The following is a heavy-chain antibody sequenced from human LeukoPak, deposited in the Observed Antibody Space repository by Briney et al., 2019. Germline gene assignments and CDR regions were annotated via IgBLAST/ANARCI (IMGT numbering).Heavy chain of an antibody. CDR1: GYTFTSYD. V-gene: IGHV1-8*01. J-gene: IGHJ4*02. CDR2: MNPNSGNT. Sequence: ASVKVSCKASGYTFTSYDINWVRQATGQGLEWMGWMNPNSGNTGYAQKFQGRVTMTRNTSISPAYMELSSLRSEDTAVYYCAVSRDYYGSGSADYWGQGTLVTVSS. D-gene: IGHD3-10*01. CDR3: AVSRDYYGSGSADY.